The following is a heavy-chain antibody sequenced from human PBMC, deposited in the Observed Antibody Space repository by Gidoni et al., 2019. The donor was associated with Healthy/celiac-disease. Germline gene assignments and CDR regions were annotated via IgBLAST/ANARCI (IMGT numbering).Heavy chain of an antibody. V-gene: IGHV3-21*01. CDR3: AREGDSYGNFDY. Sequence: EVQLVESGGGLVKPGGSLRLSCAASGFPFSSYSMNWVRQAPGKGLEWVSSISSSSSYIYYADSVKGRLTISRDNAKNSLYLQMNSLRAEDTAVYYCAREGDSYGNFDYWGQGTLVTVSS. CDR1: GFPFSSYS. J-gene: IGHJ4*02. CDR2: ISSSSSYI. D-gene: IGHD5-18*01.